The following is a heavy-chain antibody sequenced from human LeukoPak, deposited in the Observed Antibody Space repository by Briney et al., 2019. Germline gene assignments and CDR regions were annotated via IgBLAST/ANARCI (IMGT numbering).Heavy chain of an antibody. CDR2: FYVSGST. D-gene: IGHD3-10*01. J-gene: IGHJ5*02. CDR3: AGSGSYYQGWFDP. CDR1: GGSVSSYY. V-gene: IGHV4-4*07. Sequence: SETLSLTCIVSGGSVSSYYWSWIRQPAGKGLEWIGRFYVSGSTHYDPSLKSRVAVSVDTSKNQFSLKLSSVTDADTAVYYCAGSGSYYQGWFDPWGQGTLVTVSS.